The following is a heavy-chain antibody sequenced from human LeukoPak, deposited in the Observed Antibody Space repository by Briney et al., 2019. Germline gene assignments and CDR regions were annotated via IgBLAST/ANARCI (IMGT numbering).Heavy chain of an antibody. Sequence: ASVKVSCKASGYTFTSYGISWVRQAPGQGLEWMGWINPNSGGTNYARKFQGRVTMTRDTSISTAYMELSRLRSDDTAVYYCARALGATYFDYWGQGTLVTVSS. CDR3: ARALGATYFDY. D-gene: IGHD1-26*01. CDR2: INPNSGGT. CDR1: GYTFTSYG. J-gene: IGHJ4*02. V-gene: IGHV1-2*02.